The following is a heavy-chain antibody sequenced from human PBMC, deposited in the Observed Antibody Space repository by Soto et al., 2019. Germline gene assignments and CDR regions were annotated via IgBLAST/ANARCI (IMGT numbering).Heavy chain of an antibody. CDR2: ISSSSSTI. D-gene: IGHD6-13*01. J-gene: IGHJ4*02. CDR3: ETKQQLAY. CDR1: GFTFSSYS. Sequence: EVQLVESGGGLVQPGGSLRLSCAASGFTFSSYSMNWVRQAPGKGLEWVSYISSSSSTIYYADSVKGRFTISRDNAKNALYLQMNSLRAEDTAVYYCETKQQLAYWGQGTLVTVSS. V-gene: IGHV3-48*01.